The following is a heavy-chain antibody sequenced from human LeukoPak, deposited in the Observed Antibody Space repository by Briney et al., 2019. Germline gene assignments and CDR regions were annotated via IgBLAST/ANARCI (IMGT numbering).Heavy chain of an antibody. CDR2: IKSKTDGGTT. D-gene: IGHD3-10*01. Sequence: GGSLRPSCAASGFTFSNAWMSWVRQAPGKGLEWVGRIKSKTDGGTTDYAAPVKGRFTISRDDSKNTLYLQMNSLKTEDTAVYYCTIWFGDVYGMDVWGQGTTVTVSS. J-gene: IGHJ6*02. CDR3: TIWFGDVYGMDV. V-gene: IGHV3-15*01. CDR1: GFTFSNAW.